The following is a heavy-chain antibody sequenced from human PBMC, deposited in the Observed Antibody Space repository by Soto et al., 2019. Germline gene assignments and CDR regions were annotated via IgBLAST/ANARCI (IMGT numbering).Heavy chain of an antibody. CDR1: GFSLTGSGVG. V-gene: IGHV2-5*02. CDR3: ARFLWSDTSLYYFDY. CDR2: IYWDDDK. Sequence: QITLKESGPTLVKPTQTLTLTCTFSGFSLTGSGVGVGWIRQPPGKALEWLALIYWDDDKRYSPSLKSRLTIXTDTSXXQVALTVTNMDPVDTATYYCARFLWSDTSLYYFDYWGQGTLVTVSS. D-gene: IGHD3-3*01. J-gene: IGHJ4*02.